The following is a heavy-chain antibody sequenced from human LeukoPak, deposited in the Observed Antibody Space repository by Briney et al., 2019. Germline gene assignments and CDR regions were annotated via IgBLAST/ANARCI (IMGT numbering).Heavy chain of an antibody. CDR2: TYYRSKWYN. CDR1: GDSVSSNSAA. V-gene: IGHV6-1*01. Sequence: SQTLSLTCAISGDSVSSNSAAWNWIRQSPSRGLEWLGRTYYRSKWYNDYAESVKTRITINPDTSKNQFSLQLNSVTPEDTAVYYCATYRLRYFDWLSRLDYWGQGTLVTVSS. D-gene: IGHD3-9*01. CDR3: ATYRLRYFDWLSRLDY. J-gene: IGHJ4*02.